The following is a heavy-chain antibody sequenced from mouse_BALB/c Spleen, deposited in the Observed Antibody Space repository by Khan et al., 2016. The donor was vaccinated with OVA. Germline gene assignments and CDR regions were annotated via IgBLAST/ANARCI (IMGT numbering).Heavy chain of an antibody. V-gene: IGHV2-9*02. CDR2: IWAGGST. Sequence: QVQLKESGPGLVAPSQSLSITCTVSGFSLTSYGVHWVRQPPGKGLEWLGIIWAGGSTNYNSALMYRLSISKDNSKSQVFVKMISLQTDDTAMYYCARDHGNTYEYFDYWGQGTTLTVSS. J-gene: IGHJ2*01. D-gene: IGHD1-1*01. CDR1: GFSLTSYG. CDR3: ARDHGNTYEYFDY.